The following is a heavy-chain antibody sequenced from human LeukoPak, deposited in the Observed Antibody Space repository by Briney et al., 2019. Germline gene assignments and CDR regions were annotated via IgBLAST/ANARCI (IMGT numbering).Heavy chain of an antibody. Sequence: PGRSPRLSCAASGFTFHDSAIDWVRQAPGKGLEWVALISYDGSDKYYADSVRGRFIISRDNSKNTLYLQMNSLRADDTAVYYCARVYYDSSGYSFDYWGQGTLVTVSS. CDR3: ARVYYDSSGYSFDY. J-gene: IGHJ4*02. V-gene: IGHV3-30-3*01. CDR2: ISYDGSDK. CDR1: GFTFHDSA. D-gene: IGHD3-22*01.